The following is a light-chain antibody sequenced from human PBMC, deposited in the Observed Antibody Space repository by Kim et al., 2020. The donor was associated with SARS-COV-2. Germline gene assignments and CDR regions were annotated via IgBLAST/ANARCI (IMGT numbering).Light chain of an antibody. CDR1: SSNIGSRI. CDR2: SNN. V-gene: IGLV1-44*01. CDR3: AAWDGSLNGYV. J-gene: IGLJ1*01. Sequence: GQSVTISCSGSSSNIGSRIVNWYQQLPGTAPKLLIHSNNQRPSGVPDRFSGSKSGTSGSLAISGLQSEDEADYYCAAWDGSLNGYVFGTGTRSPS.